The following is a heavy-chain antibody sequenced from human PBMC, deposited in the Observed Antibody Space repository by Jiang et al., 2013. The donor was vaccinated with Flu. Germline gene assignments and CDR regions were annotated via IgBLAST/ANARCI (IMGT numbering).Heavy chain of an antibody. J-gene: IGHJ6*03. CDR2: IDPSDSDT. CDR3: ATVYYGLHYYYYMDV. Sequence: CEASGYTFTTYWITWVRQMPGKGLEWMGRIDPSDSDTNYSPSFQGHVTISVDKSINTAYLHWSSLRASDTAIYYCATVYYGLHYYYYMDVWGKGTTVTVSS. CDR1: GYTFTTYW. V-gene: IGHV5-10-1*01. D-gene: IGHD3/OR15-3a*01.